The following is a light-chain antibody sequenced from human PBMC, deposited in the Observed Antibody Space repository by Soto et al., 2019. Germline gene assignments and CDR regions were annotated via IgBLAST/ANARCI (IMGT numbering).Light chain of an antibody. J-gene: IGKJ4*01. CDR1: QSVSSN. CDR3: QQYNNWPPLT. Sequence: EIVMTQSPATLSVSPGERATLSCRASQSVSSNLAWYQHKPGQAPRLLIYGASTSATGIPARFSGSGSGTEFPLTISSLQSEDFAVYYGQQYNNWPPLTFGGGTKVEIK. CDR2: GAS. V-gene: IGKV3-15*01.